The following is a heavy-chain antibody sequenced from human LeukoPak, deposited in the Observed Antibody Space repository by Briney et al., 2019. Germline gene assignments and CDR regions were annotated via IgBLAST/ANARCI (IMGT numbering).Heavy chain of an antibody. CDR1: GFTFSDYY. Sequence: GGSLRLSCAAPGFTFSDYYMSWIRQAPGKGLEWVSDISSSSRYANYADSVKGRFTISRDNAKKSLYLQMNSLRAEDTAVYYCTRDKQQLDDYWGQGTLVTVSS. CDR2: ISSSSRYA. D-gene: IGHD1-1*01. CDR3: TRDKQQLDDY. V-gene: IGHV3-11*05. J-gene: IGHJ4*02.